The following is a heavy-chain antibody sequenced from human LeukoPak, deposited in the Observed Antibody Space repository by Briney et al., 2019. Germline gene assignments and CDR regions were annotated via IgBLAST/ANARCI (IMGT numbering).Heavy chain of an antibody. CDR2: IIPIFGTA. CDR1: GGTFSNYA. Sequence: SVKVSCKASGGTFSNYAISWVRQAPGQGLEWMGGIIPIFGTANYAQKFRGRVTITADKSTRTAYMELSSLRSEDTAVYYCARERYYYDSSGYYHFDYWGQGTLVTVSS. D-gene: IGHD3-22*01. J-gene: IGHJ4*02. V-gene: IGHV1-69*06. CDR3: ARERYYYDSSGYYHFDY.